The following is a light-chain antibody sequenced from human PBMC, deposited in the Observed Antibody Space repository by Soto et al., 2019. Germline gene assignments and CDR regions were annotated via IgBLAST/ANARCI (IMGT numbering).Light chain of an antibody. CDR2: GAS. CDR1: QGINNY. Sequence: DIQMTQSPSSLSASVGDRVTITCRASQGINNYLAWYQQRPGKVPHLLIYGASTLQSGVPSRFTGSGSGTDFPLTISSLQPEDVATYYCQKYGSPPFTFGPGTKVDVK. J-gene: IGKJ3*01. CDR3: QKYGSPPFT. V-gene: IGKV1-27*01.